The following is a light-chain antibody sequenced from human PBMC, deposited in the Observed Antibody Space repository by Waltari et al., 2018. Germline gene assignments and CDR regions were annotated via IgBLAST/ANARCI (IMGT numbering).Light chain of an antibody. CDR3: CSYAGDSTYV. V-gene: IGLV2-23*02. CDR1: SSDIGIYNL. CDR2: EVS. J-gene: IGLJ1*01. Sequence: QSALTQPASVSGSPGQSITISCTGSSSDIGIYNLVSWYQHHPGKVPKLIIYEVSERPSGVSGRFSSSKSGNTASLTLSDLQPEDGADYYCCSYAGDSTYVFGTGTKVTVL.